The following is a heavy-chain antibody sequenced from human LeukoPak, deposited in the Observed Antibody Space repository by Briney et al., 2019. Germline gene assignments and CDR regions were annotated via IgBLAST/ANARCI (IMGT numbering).Heavy chain of an antibody. V-gene: IGHV3-23*01. CDR2: LSGGGGST. Sequence: GGSLRRSCAAAGFTFSSYGMSWVAQAPGKGREGVSALSGGGGSTYYADSVKGRFTISRDNSKNTLYLQMNSLRAEDTAVYYCAKRDSSGYYYSIDYWGQGTLVTVSS. CDR3: AKRDSSGYYYSIDY. D-gene: IGHD3-22*01. J-gene: IGHJ4*02. CDR1: GFTFSSYG.